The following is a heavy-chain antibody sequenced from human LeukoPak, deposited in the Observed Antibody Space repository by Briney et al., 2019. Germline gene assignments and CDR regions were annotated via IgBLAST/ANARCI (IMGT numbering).Heavy chain of an antibody. V-gene: IGHV1-2*06. J-gene: IGHJ5*02. CDR3: ARDPWGGGNVVVPAAIHDP. Sequence: ASVKVSCKASGYTFTDYYIHWVRQAPGQGLEWMGRINPKSGGTNYVQKFQGRVTMTRDTSISTAYMELNRLRSDDTAVFYCARDPWGGGNVVVPAAIHDPWGQGTLVTVSS. CDR1: GYTFTDYY. D-gene: IGHD2-2*01. CDR2: INPKSGGT.